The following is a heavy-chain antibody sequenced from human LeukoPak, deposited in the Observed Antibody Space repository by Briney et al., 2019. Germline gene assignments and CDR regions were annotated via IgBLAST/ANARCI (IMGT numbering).Heavy chain of an antibody. J-gene: IGHJ4*02. CDR2: IYYSGST. CDR3: AREYYDSSGYFDY. CDR1: GGSISSYY. Sequence: SETLSLTCTVSGGSISSYYWSWIRQPPGKGLEWIGYIYYSGSTNYNPSLKSRVTISVDTSKNQFSLKRSSVTAVGTAVYYCAREYYDSSGYFDYWGQGTLVTVSS. D-gene: IGHD3-22*01. V-gene: IGHV4-59*01.